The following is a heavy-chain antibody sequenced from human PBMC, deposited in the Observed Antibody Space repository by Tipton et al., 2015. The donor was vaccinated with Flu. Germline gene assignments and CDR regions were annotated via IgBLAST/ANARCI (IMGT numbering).Heavy chain of an antibody. J-gene: IGHJ3*02. CDR3: ARGDYGDCDHEADGFDI. V-gene: IGHV4-61*02. D-gene: IGHD4-17*01. CDR1: GGSITRGSYY. CDR2: IYTNANT. Sequence: TLSLTCTVSGGSITRGSYYYNWIRQPAGKGLEWIGRIYTNANTNYKPSLKSRVTISIDRSKNQFSLTLSSVTAADTAMYYCARGDYGDCDHEADGFDIWGQGTLVTVSA.